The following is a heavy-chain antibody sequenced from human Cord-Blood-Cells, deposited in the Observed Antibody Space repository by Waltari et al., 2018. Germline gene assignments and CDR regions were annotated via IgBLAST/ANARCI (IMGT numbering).Heavy chain of an antibody. CDR3: ARGLLSSSYNWFDP. D-gene: IGHD6-6*01. CDR1: GGSFSGYY. CDR2: INHSGST. Sequence: QVQLQQWGAGLLKPSETLSLTCAVYGGSFSGYYWSWIRHPPGKGLEWIGEINHSGSTNYNPSLKSRVTISVDTSKNQFSLKLSSVTAADTAVYYCARGLLSSSYNWFDPWGQGTLVTVSS. V-gene: IGHV4-34*01. J-gene: IGHJ5*02.